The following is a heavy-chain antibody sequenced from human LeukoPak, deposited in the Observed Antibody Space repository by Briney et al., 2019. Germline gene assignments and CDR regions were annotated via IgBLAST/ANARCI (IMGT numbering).Heavy chain of an antibody. V-gene: IGHV3-7*01. J-gene: IGHJ2*01. CDR2: INEDRSEI. CDR1: GFTFSNYW. Sequence: GRSLSLSCAASGFTFSNYWMSWVRQAPGKGLEWLANINEDRSEIYYVDSVKGRFTISRDNGKNSLYLQINSLRADDTAVYYCARDQGRMIVERTTNWFFDLWGRGTLVTVSS. CDR3: ARDQGRMIVERTTNWFFDL. D-gene: IGHD3-22*01.